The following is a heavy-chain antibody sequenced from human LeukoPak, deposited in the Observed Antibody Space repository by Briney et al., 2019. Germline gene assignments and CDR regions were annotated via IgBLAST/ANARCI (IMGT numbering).Heavy chain of an antibody. CDR3: ARGGYYDSSGYWYY. V-gene: IGHV3-11*01. CDR2: ISSSGSTI. CDR1: GFTFSDYY. J-gene: IGHJ4*02. D-gene: IGHD3-22*01. Sequence: TGGSLRLSCAASGFTFSDYYMSWIRQAPGKGLEWVSYISSSGSTIYYADSVKGRFAISRDNAKKSLYLQMNSLRAEDTAVYYCARGGYYDSSGYWYYWGQGTLVTVSS.